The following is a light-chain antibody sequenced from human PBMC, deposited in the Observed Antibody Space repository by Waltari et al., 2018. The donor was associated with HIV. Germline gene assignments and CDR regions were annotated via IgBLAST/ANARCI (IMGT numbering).Light chain of an antibody. Sequence: DIRMTQSPSSLSASVGDRVTITCQASQDIRTYLNWYQQKPGKAPKLLIYDSSNLETGVPSRFSGSGSGTDFTFTISSLQPEDIATYYCQQYDNLPRVSFGPGTKVNIK. CDR3: QQYDNLPRVS. CDR2: DSS. CDR1: QDIRTY. V-gene: IGKV1-33*01. J-gene: IGKJ3*01.